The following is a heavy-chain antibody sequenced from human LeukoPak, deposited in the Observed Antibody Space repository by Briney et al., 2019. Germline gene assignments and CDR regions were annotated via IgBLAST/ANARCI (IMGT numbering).Heavy chain of an antibody. D-gene: IGHD6-13*01. J-gene: IGHJ4*02. CDR1: GGSISSGSYY. V-gene: IGHV4-61*02. CDR3: ARDGGYSSSLFDY. CDR2: IYTSGST. Sequence: SQTLSLTCTVSGGSISSGSYYWSWIRQPAGKGLEWIGRIYTSGSTNYNPSLKSRVTISVDTSKNQFSLKLSSVTAADTAVYYCARDGGYSSSLFDYWGQGTLVTVSS.